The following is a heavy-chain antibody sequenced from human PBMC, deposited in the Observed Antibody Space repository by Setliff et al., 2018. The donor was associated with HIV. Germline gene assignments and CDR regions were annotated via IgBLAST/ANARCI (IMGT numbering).Heavy chain of an antibody. J-gene: IGHJ6*03. CDR1: GGSISRSNW. D-gene: IGHD2-15*01. Sequence: SETLSLTCAVSGGSISRSNWWSWVRQPPGKGLEWIGEIYHGGSTDYNPSLKSRVTISVDKSKNQFSLKLSSVTAADTAVYYCARVGGDSGGFYYYMDVWGKGTTVTVSS. V-gene: IGHV4-4*02. CDR3: ARVGGDSGGFYYYMDV. CDR2: IYHGGST.